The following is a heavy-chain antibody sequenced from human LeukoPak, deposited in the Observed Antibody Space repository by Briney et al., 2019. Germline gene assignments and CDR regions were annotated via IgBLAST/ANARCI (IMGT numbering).Heavy chain of an antibody. CDR2: ISGSGGST. D-gene: IGHD1-26*01. V-gene: IGHV3-23*01. CDR3: AKLPWEPQGYYYYYMDV. Sequence: GGSQRLSCAASGFTFSSYAMSWVRQAPGKGLEWVSAISGSGGSTYYADSVKGRFTISRDNSKNTLYLKMNSLRAEDTAVYYCAKLPWEPQGYYYYYMDVWGKGTTVTVSS. CDR1: GFTFSSYA. J-gene: IGHJ6*03.